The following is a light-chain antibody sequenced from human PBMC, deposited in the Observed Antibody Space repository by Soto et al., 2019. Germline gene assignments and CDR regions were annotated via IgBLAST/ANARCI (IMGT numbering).Light chain of an antibody. CDR2: AAS. CDR1: QSVSSNY. V-gene: IGKV3-20*01. CDR3: QQYGSSPPIT. J-gene: IGKJ5*01. Sequence: EIVLTQSPATLSLSPGQRATLSCRASQSVSSNYLAWYQQKPGQAPRLLIYAASSRATGIPDKFTGSGSGTDFTLTISRLEPEDFAVYYCQQYGSSPPITFGQGTRLEIK.